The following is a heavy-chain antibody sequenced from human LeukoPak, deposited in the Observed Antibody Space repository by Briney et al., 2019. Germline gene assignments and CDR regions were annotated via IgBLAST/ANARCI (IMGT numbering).Heavy chain of an antibody. J-gene: IGHJ5*02. CDR3: ARDQRYSYGYSSNWFDP. D-gene: IGHD5-18*01. V-gene: IGHV3-30*04. Sequence: GGSLRLSCAASGFTFSSYAMHWVRQAPGKGLGWVAVISYDGSNKYYADSVKGRFTISRDNSKNTLYLQMNSLRAEDTAVYYCARDQRYSYGYSSNWFDPWGQGTLVTVSS. CDR2: ISYDGSNK. CDR1: GFTFSSYA.